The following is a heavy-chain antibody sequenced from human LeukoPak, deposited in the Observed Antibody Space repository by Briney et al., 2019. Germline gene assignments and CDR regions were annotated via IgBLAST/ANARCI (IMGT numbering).Heavy chain of an antibody. CDR1: GYTFTDYY. V-gene: IGHV1-2*02. CDR3: ARANFLYCSSTTCLFDY. J-gene: IGHJ4*02. D-gene: IGHD2-2*01. Sequence: ASVKVSCKASGYTFTDYYLRWVRQAPGQGFEWMGWINPNSGDTNYAQKFQGRVTMTRDTSISTAHMEMSRLRSDDTAVYYCARANFLYCSSTTCLFDYWGQGTLVTVSS. CDR2: INPNSGDT.